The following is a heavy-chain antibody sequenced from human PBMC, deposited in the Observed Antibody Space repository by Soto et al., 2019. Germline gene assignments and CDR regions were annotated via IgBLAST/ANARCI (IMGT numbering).Heavy chain of an antibody. V-gene: IGHV4-31*03. Sequence: SETLSLTYSVSGGYFISDSVIWSWVRQFPGKGLEWIGYINYSGTAYYNPSLRSRITMSVDTSKNQFSLNLSSVTAADTAVYYCARDHKWDGMDVWGQGTTVTVSS. D-gene: IGHD1-26*01. J-gene: IGHJ6*02. CDR1: GGYFISDSVI. CDR3: ARDHKWDGMDV. CDR2: INYSGTA.